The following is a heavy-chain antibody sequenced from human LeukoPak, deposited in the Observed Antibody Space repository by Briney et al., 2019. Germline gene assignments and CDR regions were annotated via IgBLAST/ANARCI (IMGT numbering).Heavy chain of an antibody. D-gene: IGHD1-26*01. J-gene: IGHJ4*02. Sequence: PGGSLRLSCEASGFTFRSYEMNWVRQAPGKGLEWLSYINSSGRAIYYADSVKGRFTISRDNANNSLYLQMNSLRAEDTAVYYCAKIAETSGIYGQGYDYWGQGTLVTVSS. CDR1: GFTFRSYE. V-gene: IGHV3-48*03. CDR2: INSSGRAI. CDR3: AKIAETSGIYGQGYDY.